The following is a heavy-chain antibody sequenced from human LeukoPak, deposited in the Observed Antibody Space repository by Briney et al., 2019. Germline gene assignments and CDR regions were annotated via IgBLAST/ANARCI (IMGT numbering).Heavy chain of an antibody. V-gene: IGHV4-59*11. Sequence: SETLSLTCSVSGGSITSHFWSWIRQPPGKGLEWIGYIHYSGSTNYNPSLKSRVTISVDTSKNQFSLKLSSVTAADTAVYYCARRATTVTHAFDYWGQGTLVTVSS. J-gene: IGHJ4*02. CDR1: GGSITSHF. CDR2: IHYSGST. D-gene: IGHD4-17*01. CDR3: ARRATTVTHAFDY.